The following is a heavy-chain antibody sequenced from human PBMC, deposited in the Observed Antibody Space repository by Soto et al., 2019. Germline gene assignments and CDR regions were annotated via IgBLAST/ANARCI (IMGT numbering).Heavy chain of an antibody. V-gene: IGHV1-69*01. CDR3: ARDNPYTNSFGNWFDP. CDR1: GGTFSNYA. J-gene: IGHJ5*02. D-gene: IGHD6-13*01. Sequence: QVRLVQSGAEVKKPGFSVKVSCKASGGTFSNYAITWLRLAPGQGLEWLGGIIPVFGTVNYAQKFQGRVTITADESTSTAYMELNRLRSEDTAVYYCARDNPYTNSFGNWFDPWGQGTLVIVS. CDR2: IIPVFGTV.